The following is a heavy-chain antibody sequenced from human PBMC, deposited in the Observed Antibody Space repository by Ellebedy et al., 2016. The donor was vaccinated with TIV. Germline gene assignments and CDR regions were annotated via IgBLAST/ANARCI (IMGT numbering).Heavy chain of an antibody. V-gene: IGHV3-15*01. CDR1: GFTFSNAW. Sequence: GESLKISXAASGFTFSNAWMSWVRQAPGKGLEWVGRILRDTDGGTTDYAAPVKGRFTISRDDSKRMLYLQMNSLETEDTAVYYCTRDDYGDYGGVYWGQGTLVTVSS. CDR2: ILRDTDGGTT. CDR3: TRDDYGDYGGVY. D-gene: IGHD4-17*01. J-gene: IGHJ4*02.